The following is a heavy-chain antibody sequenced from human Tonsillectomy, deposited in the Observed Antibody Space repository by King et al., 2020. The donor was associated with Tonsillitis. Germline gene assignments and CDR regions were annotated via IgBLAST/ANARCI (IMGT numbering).Heavy chain of an antibody. J-gene: IGHJ4*02. Sequence: DVQLVESGGGLVKPGGSLRLSCAPSGFTFSSYSMNWVRQAPEKGLEWVSSISSSSSYIYYADSVKGRFTISRDNANNSLYLQMNSLRAEDTAVYYCARDQQLIRWGQGTLVTVSS. V-gene: IGHV3-21*01. CDR3: ARDQQLIR. CDR1: GFTFSSYS. D-gene: IGHD6-13*01. CDR2: ISSSSSYI.